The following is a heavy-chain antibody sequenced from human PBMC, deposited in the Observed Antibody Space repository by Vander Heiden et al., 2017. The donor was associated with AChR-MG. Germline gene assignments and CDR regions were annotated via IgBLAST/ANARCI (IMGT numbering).Heavy chain of an antibody. CDR3: ARSRSPVAAAAMDV. CDR2: INTNTGNP. J-gene: IGHJ6*04. Sequence: VQLVHPGSELKQPGASVKVSCKASGYTFTSYAMNWVRQAPGQGLEWMGWINTNTGNPTYAQGLTGRFGFSLETSVSTAYLQISSLKAEDTAVYYCARSRSPVAAAAMDVWGKGTTVTVSS. CDR1: GYTFTSYA. V-gene: IGHV7-4-1*02. D-gene: IGHD6-13*01.